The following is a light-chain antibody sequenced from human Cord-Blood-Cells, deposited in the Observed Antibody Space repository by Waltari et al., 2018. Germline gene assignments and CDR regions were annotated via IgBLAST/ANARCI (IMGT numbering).Light chain of an antibody. CDR3: QQYNNWPPFT. J-gene: IGKJ3*01. Sequence: EIVMTQSPATLSVSQGERATLSCRASKRVSSNLAWYQQKPGQAPRLLIYGASTRATGIPARFSGSGSGTEFTLTISSLQSEDFAVYYCQQYNNWPPFTFGPGTKVDIK. V-gene: IGKV3-15*01. CDR1: KRVSSN. CDR2: GAS.